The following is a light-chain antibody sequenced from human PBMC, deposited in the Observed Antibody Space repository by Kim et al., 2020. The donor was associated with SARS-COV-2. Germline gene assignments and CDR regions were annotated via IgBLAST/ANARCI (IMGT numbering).Light chain of an antibody. J-gene: IGLJ1*01. CDR3: QAWDNSTGGYV. CDR2: QDS. V-gene: IGLV3-1*01. Sequence: SYELTQPPSVSVSPGQTASITCSGDKLGDKYACWYQQKPGQSPLLVIYQDSKRPSGIPERFSASNSGNTATLTISGTQAMDEADYYCQAWDNSTGGYVFGTGTKVTVL. CDR1: KLGDKY.